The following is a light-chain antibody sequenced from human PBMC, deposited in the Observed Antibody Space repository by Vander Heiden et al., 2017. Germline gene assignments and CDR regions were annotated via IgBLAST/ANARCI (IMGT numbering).Light chain of an antibody. CDR2: AAS. V-gene: IGKV1-9*01. J-gene: IGKJ2*01. Sequence: DIQLTQSPSSMSASVGDRVTITCRPSQGISSYLAWYQQQPGKAPNLLIYAASTLQSGVPSRFSGSGSGTEFTLTISSLQPEDFATYYCQQLNSYPYTFGQGTKLEIK. CDR3: QQLNSYPYT. CDR1: QGISSY.